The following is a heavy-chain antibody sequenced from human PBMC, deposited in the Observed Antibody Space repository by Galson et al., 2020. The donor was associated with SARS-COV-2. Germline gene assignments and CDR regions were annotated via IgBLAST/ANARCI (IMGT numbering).Heavy chain of an antibody. J-gene: IGHJ3*01. CDR1: GGSFSGYY. CDR3: ARGPN. Sequence: SETLSLTCAVSGGSFSGYYWSWIRQPPGKGLEWIGEINHSGSTNYNQSLKSRVTISVDTSKNQFSLKLSSVTAADTAVYYCARGPNWGQGTMVTVSS. V-gene: IGHV4-34*01. CDR2: INHSGST.